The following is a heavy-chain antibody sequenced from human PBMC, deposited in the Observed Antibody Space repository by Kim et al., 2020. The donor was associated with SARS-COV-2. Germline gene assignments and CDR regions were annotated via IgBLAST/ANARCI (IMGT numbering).Heavy chain of an antibody. Sequence: GGSLRLSCAASGFTFSSYSTNWVRQAPGKGLEWVSSISSSSSYIYYADSVKGRFTISRDNAKNSLYLQMNSLRAEDTAVYYCARDRMGWGFGELWNYYYYYGMDVWGQGTTVTVSS. CDR3: ARDRMGWGFGELWNYYYYYGMDV. D-gene: IGHD3-10*01. CDR1: GFTFSSYS. V-gene: IGHV3-21*01. J-gene: IGHJ6*02. CDR2: ISSSSSYI.